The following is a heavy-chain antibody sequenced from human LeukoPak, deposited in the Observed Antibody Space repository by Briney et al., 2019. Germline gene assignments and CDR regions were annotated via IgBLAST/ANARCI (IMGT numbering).Heavy chain of an antibody. D-gene: IGHD2-2*02. CDR3: ARQSYCSSTSCYKGYDLWRAFDI. CDR2: IYYSGST. Sequence: PSETLSLTCTVSGGSIGSSSYYWGWIRQPPGKGLEWIGSIYYSGSTYYNPSLKSRVTISVDTSKNQFSLKLSSVTAADTAVYYCARQSYCSSTSCYKGYDLWRAFDIWGQGTMVTVSS. V-gene: IGHV4-39*01. J-gene: IGHJ3*02. CDR1: GGSIGSSSYY.